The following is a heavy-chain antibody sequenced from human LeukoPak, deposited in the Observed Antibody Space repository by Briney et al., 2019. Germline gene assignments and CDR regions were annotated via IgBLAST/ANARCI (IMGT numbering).Heavy chain of an antibody. CDR3: VRGRHYFDY. D-gene: IGHD5-24*01. CDR2: IVGSGYST. V-gene: IGHV3-23*01. J-gene: IGHJ4*02. CDR1: GFTFGSYA. Sequence: GGSLRLSCAASGFTFGSYAMTWVRQAPGKGQDWVSAIVGSGYSTYYAASVKGRFTISRDNSKNTVYLQMDSLRAEDTAAYFCVRGRHYFDYWGQGALVTVSS.